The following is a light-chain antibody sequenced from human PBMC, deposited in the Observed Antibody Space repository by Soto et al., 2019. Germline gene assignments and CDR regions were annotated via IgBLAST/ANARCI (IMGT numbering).Light chain of an antibody. J-gene: IGKJ5*01. Sequence: DIQMTQSPSSLSASVGDRVTITCRASQGIITYLNWYQQKPGKAPKLLIYAASSLQSGVPSRFSGSGSGTDFTLTISSLQPEDFATYYCQQSYSTTITFGQGTRLEIK. V-gene: IGKV1-39*01. CDR1: QGIITY. CDR2: AAS. CDR3: QQSYSTTIT.